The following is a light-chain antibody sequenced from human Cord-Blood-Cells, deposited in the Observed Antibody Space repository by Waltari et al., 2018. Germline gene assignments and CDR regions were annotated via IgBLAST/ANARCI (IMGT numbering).Light chain of an antibody. Sequence: SYELTQPPSVAVSPGQTPSRNCCRDQCGDQIACWYQQKPGQSPVLVIYQDTKRPSGFTERFSVSYSGNTSTLTLSGTQAMDEADYYCQSWDSSTVVFGGGTKLTVL. V-gene: IGLV3-1*01. J-gene: IGLJ2*01. CDR2: QDT. CDR1: QCGDQI. CDR3: QSWDSSTVV.